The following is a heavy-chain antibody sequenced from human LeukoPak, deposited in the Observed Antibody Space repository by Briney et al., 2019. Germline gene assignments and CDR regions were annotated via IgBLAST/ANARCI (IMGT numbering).Heavy chain of an antibody. CDR1: GYSISSGCY. CDR2: IYHSGST. CDR3: ARGRVRYSGSYYGPYYFDY. Sequence: SETLSLTCAVSGYSISSGCYWGWIRQPPGKGLEWIGSIYHSGSTYYNPSLKSRVTISVDTSKNQFSLKLSSVTAADTAVYYCARGRVRYSGSYYGPYYFDYWGQGTLVTVSS. V-gene: IGHV4-38-2*01. D-gene: IGHD1-26*01. J-gene: IGHJ4*02.